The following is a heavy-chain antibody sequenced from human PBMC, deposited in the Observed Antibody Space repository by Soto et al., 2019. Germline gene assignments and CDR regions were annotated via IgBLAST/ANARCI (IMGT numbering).Heavy chain of an antibody. CDR1: GGTFSSYA. Sequence: QVQLVQSGAEVKKPGSSVQVSCKASGGTFSSYALSWVRQAPGQGLEWMGGIIPIFGTANYAQKFQGRVTITADESTSTAYMELSSLRSEDTAVYYCACWTDTAMVPFDYWGQGTLVTVSS. D-gene: IGHD5-18*01. J-gene: IGHJ4*02. CDR2: IIPIFGTA. CDR3: ACWTDTAMVPFDY. V-gene: IGHV1-69*01.